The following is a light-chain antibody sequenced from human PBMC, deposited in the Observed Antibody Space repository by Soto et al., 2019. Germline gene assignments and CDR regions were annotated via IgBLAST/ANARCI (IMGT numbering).Light chain of an antibody. J-gene: IGKJ4*01. Sequence: IQLTQSQSSVSASVGDRVTVTCRASEDITNYLAWYQQKVGKAPKLLIYDASTLHSGVPSRFSGSGSGTDFTLTISGLQPEDFATYYCQQLTRYSSTFGGRTKVDI. CDR3: QQLTRYSST. CDR1: EDITNY. V-gene: IGKV1-9*01. CDR2: DAS.